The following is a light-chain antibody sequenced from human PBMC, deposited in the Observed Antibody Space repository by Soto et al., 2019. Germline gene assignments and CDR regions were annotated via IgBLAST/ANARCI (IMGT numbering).Light chain of an antibody. V-gene: IGKV3-11*01. J-gene: IGKJ4*01. Sequence: EIVLTQSPATLSLSPGERGTLSRRASQSVSSYIAWYQQKPGQSPRLLIYDASNRATGIPARFXGSGXGTXXXXXXXSLEPEDFAVYYCQQRSSXPLTFGGGTKVEIK. CDR1: QSVSSY. CDR2: DAS. CDR3: QQRSSXPLT.